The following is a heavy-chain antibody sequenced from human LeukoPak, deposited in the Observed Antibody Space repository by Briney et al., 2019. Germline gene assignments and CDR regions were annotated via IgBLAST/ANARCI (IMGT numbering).Heavy chain of an antibody. CDR2: IRYDGSNK. D-gene: IGHD3-10*01. J-gene: IGHJ4*02. CDR1: GFTFSSYG. CDR3: AKARVTGGFGGLFDY. Sequence: HPGGSLRLSCAASGFTFSSYGMHWVRQAPGKGLEWVAFIRYDGSNKYYADSVKGRFTISRDNSKNTLYLQMNSLRAEDTAVYYCAKARVTGGFGGLFDYWGQGTLVTVSS. V-gene: IGHV3-30*02.